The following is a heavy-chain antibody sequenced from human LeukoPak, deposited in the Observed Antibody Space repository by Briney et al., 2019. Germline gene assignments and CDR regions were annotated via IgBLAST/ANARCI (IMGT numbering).Heavy chain of an antibody. Sequence: ASVKVSCKASGYTFTSYYMHWVRQAPGQGLEWMGIINPSGGSTSYAQKFQGRVTMTRDTSTSTVYMELSSLRSEDTAVYYCARAEMGIRFLEWPLGYWGQGTLVTVSS. CDR2: INPSGGST. J-gene: IGHJ4*02. D-gene: IGHD3-3*01. V-gene: IGHV1-46*01. CDR3: ARAEMGIRFLEWPLGY. CDR1: GYTFTSYY.